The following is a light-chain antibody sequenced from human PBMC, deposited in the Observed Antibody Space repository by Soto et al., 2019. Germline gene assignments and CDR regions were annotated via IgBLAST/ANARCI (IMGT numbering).Light chain of an antibody. CDR3: QQYKNWPL. CDR1: QSVSRN. Sequence: EIVMTQSQPTLSVSPWERAKLSCRASQSVSRNLAWYQQKPGQAPRLLIYDASTRATGTPARFSGSGSGTKFTLTISSLQSEDFAVYYCQQYKNWPLFGQGTRLEIK. J-gene: IGKJ5*01. V-gene: IGKV3D-15*01. CDR2: DAS.